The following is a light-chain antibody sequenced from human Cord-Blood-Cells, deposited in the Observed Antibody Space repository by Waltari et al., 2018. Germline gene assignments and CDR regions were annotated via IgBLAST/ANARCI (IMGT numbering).Light chain of an antibody. CDR2: QDS. CDR3: QAWDSSTGV. V-gene: IGLV3-1*01. J-gene: IGLJ1*01. Sequence: SYELTQPPSVSVSPGQTASITCSGDKLGDKYACWYQQKPGQSPVLVIYQDSKRPSGFPVRFSGSNSGNPAILTISGTQAMDEADYYCQAWDSSTGVFGTGTKVTVL. CDR1: KLGDKY.